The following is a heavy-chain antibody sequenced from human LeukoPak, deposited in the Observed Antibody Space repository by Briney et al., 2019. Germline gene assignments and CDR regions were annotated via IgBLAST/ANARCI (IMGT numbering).Heavy chain of an antibody. CDR3: ANGNRCTSPNCLGYYYFYMDV. CDR2: ISSSGSTI. V-gene: IGHV3-48*03. CDR1: GFTFSSYE. D-gene: IGHD2-8*01. J-gene: IGHJ6*03. Sequence: PGGSLRLSCAASGFTFSSYEMNWVRQAPGKGLEGVSYISSSGSTIYYADSVKGRFTISRDNYKNTLYLQMNRLRDEDTAVYYCANGNRCTSPNCLGYYYFYMDVWGKGTTVTVSS.